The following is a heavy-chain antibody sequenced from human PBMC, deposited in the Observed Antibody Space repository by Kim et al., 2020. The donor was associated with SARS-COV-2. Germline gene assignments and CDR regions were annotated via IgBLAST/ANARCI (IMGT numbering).Heavy chain of an antibody. D-gene: IGHD2-2*01. J-gene: IGHJ6*03. CDR3: ARSFSNYYYYYMDV. V-gene: IGHV4-28*01. Sequence: TPALNGRVTMSVDTSKNQFFLKLSAVTAVDTAVYYCARSFSNYYYYYMDVWGKGTTVTVSS.